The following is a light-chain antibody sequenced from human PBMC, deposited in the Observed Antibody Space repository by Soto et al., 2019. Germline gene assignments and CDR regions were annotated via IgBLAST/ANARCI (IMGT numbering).Light chain of an antibody. J-gene: IGKJ4*01. CDR3: QQLNSYPLT. CDR2: TAS. CDR1: QGISSY. Sequence: LLMTQSPSSLSASTGYRVTITCRASQGISSYLAWYQQKPGKAPKLLIYTASTLQSGVPSRFSGSGSGTDFTLTISSLQPEDFATYYCQQLNSYPLTFGGGTKVDIK. V-gene: IGKV1-8*01.